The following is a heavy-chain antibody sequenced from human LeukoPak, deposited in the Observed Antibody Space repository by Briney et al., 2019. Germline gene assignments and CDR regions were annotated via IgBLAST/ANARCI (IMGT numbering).Heavy chain of an antibody. CDR2: ISSSSSYI. CDR3: ARDHCSGGSCYSFYYYGMDV. V-gene: IGHV3-21*01. CDR1: GFTFSGYS. D-gene: IGHD2-15*01. J-gene: IGHJ6*02. Sequence: GGSLRLSCAASGFTFSGYSMNWVRQAPGKGLEWVSSISSSSSYIYYADSVKGRFTISRDNAKNSLYLQMNSLRAEDTAVYYCARDHCSGGSCYSFYYYGMDVWGQGTTVTVSS.